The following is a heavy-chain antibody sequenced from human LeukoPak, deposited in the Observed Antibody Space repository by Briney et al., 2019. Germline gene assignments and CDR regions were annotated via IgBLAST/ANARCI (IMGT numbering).Heavy chain of an antibody. J-gene: IGHJ4*02. Sequence: PSETLSLTCSVSGDSTSSHYWTWIRQPPGKGLEWIGYIHYSGTTNYNPSLTSRITTSLDTSKNQFSLKLNSVTAADTAVYYCARGGWSLDYWGQGTLVTVSS. V-gene: IGHV4-59*11. CDR3: ARGGWSLDY. CDR2: IHYSGTT. D-gene: IGHD6-19*01. CDR1: GDSTSSHY.